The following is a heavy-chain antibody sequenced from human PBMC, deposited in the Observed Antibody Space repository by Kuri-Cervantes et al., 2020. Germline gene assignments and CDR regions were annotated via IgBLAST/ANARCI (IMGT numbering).Heavy chain of an antibody. CDR3: ARDQSRDRGLDYYYGMDV. Sequence: GGSLRLSCAASGFTFSSYGMHWVRQAPGKGLEWVAVISYDGSNKYYADSVKGRFTISRDNSKNTLYLQMNSLRAEDTAVYYCARDQSRDRGLDYYYGMDVWGQGTTVTVSS. D-gene: IGHD3-16*01. CDR1: GFTFSSYG. J-gene: IGHJ6*02. V-gene: IGHV3-30*03. CDR2: ISYDGSNK.